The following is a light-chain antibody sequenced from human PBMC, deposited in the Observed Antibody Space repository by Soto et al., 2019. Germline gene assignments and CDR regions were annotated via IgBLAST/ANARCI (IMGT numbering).Light chain of an antibody. CDR1: QSVSTY. J-gene: IGKJ2*01. Sequence: EIVLTQSPAILSLSPEERATLSCRASQSVSTYLLWYQQKPGQAPRLLIYDAFRRATGIPARFSGSGYGTDFTLTISSLEPEDFALYYCQQRSNWMYTFGQGTKLEIK. CDR3: QQRSNWMYT. CDR2: DAF. V-gene: IGKV3-11*01.